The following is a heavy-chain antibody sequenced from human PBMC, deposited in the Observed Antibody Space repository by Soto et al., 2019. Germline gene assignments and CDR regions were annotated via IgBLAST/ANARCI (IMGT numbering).Heavy chain of an antibody. CDR3: AKAGEGGYAHWYFDL. V-gene: IGHV3-23*01. J-gene: IGHJ2*01. CDR1: GFTFSSYA. D-gene: IGHD5-12*01. Sequence: PGGSLRLSCAASGFTFSSYAMSWVRQAPGKGLEWVSAISGSGGSTYYADSVKGRFTISRDNSKNTLYLQMNSLRAEDTAVYYCAKAGEGGYAHWYFDLWGRGTLVTVSS. CDR2: ISGSGGST.